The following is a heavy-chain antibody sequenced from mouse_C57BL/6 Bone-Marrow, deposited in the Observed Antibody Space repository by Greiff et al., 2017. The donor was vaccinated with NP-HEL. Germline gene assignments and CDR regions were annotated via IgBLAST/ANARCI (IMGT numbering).Heavy chain of an antibody. CDR2: IYPGDGDT. V-gene: IGHV1-82*01. CDR3: ARAHLLPSFAY. D-gene: IGHD1-1*01. J-gene: IGHJ3*01. Sequence: QVQLQQSGPELVKPGASVKISCKASGYAFSSSWMNWVKQRPGKGLEWIGRIYPGDGDTNYNGKFKGKATLTADKSSSTAYMQLSSLTSEDSAVYFCARAHLLPSFAYWGQGTLVTVSA. CDR1: GYAFSSSW.